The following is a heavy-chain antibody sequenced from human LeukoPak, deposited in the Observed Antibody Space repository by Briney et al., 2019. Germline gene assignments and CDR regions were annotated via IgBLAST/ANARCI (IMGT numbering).Heavy chain of an antibody. D-gene: IGHD6-19*01. V-gene: IGHV3-7*01. CDR3: ARVGGSGWSLSPLGY. Sequence: GGSLRLSCTASGFTFNRDWTAWVRQAPGKGLEWVANIKEDGSEKNYVDSVKGRFTISRDNSKNTVYLQMNSLRAEDTAVYYCARVGGSGWSLSPLGYWGQGTLVTVSS. J-gene: IGHJ4*02. CDR2: IKEDGSEK. CDR1: GFTFNRDW.